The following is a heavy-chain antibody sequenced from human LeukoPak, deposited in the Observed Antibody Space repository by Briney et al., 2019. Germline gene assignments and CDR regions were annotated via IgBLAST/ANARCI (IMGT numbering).Heavy chain of an antibody. Sequence: GASVKVSCKASGYTFTGYYMHWVRQAPGQGLEWMGWINPNSGGTNYAQKFQGRVTMTRDTSISTAYMELSRLRSDDTAVYYCARPGGGSYSGYYYYMDVWGKGTTVTVSS. D-gene: IGHD1-26*01. CDR1: GYTFTGYY. J-gene: IGHJ6*03. CDR2: INPNSGGT. CDR3: ARPGGGSYSGYYYYMDV. V-gene: IGHV1-2*02.